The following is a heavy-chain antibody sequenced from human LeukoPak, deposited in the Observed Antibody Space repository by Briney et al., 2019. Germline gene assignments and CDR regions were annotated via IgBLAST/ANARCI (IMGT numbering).Heavy chain of an antibody. D-gene: IGHD2-15*01. CDR1: GFTFSSYA. CDR3: APTGGDCSGGSCYSNWFDP. CDR2: ISGSGGST. J-gene: IGHJ5*02. V-gene: IGHV3-23*01. Sequence: PGGSLRLSCAASGFTFSSYAMSWVRQAPGKGLEWVSAISGSGGSTYYADSVKGRFTISRDNSKNTLYLQMNSLRAEDTAVYYCAPTGGDCSGGSCYSNWFDPWGQGTLVTVSS.